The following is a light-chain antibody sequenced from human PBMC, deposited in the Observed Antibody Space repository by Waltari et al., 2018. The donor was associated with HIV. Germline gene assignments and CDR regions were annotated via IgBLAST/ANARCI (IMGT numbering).Light chain of an antibody. CDR2: VGNGGIVG. J-gene: IGLJ3*02. Sequence: VLTQPPSPSASLGASVTLTCTLSSGYSNYTVDWSQPPPGQGPRFVRRVGNGGIVGSKGDGIPDRFSVWGSGLNRYLSIKNIQEEDEGDYHCGADHGSGSNFVWVFGGGTKLTVL. V-gene: IGLV9-49*01. CDR3: GADHGSGSNFVWV. CDR1: SGYSNYT.